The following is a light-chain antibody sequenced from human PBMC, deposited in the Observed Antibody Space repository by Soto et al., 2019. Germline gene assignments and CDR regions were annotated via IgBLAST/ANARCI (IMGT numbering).Light chain of an antibody. J-gene: IGLJ3*02. Sequence: SYELTQPPSVSMAPGKTARVTCGGNNIGSKSVHWYQQKPGQAPVMVINYDVDRPSGIPERFSGSNSGNTATLTISRVEAGDEADYYCQVWDSTNDHVVFGGGTKLTVL. CDR3: QVWDSTNDHVV. CDR1: NIGSKS. V-gene: IGLV3-21*04. CDR2: YDV.